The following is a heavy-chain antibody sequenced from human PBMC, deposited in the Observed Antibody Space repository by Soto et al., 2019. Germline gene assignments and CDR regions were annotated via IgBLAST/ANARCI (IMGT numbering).Heavy chain of an antibody. V-gene: IGHV2-5*02. Sequence: QITLKESGPTLVKPTQTLTLTCTFSGFSLSTSGVGVGWIRQPPGKALEWLALIYWDDDKRYSPSLNSRLTXPXXTSKNPVVLTMTNMDPVDTATYYCAHSRPPRLLDYWGQGTLVTVSS. D-gene: IGHD6-6*01. CDR3: AHSRPPRLLDY. J-gene: IGHJ4*02. CDR1: GFSLSTSGVG. CDR2: IYWDDDK.